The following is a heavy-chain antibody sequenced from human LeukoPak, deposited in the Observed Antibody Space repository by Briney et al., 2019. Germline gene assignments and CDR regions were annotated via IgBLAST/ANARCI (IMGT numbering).Heavy chain of an antibody. V-gene: IGHV3-7*01. Sequence: GGSLRLSCAASGFTFSTYWMSWVRQAPGKGLEWVANIKQDGSEKYYVDSVKGRFTISRDNAKNSLYLQLNSLRAEDTAVYYCASEGSLDCGFDYWGQGTLVTVSS. D-gene: IGHD2-21*02. CDR3: ASEGSLDCGFDY. CDR2: IKQDGSEK. CDR1: GFTFSTYW. J-gene: IGHJ4*02.